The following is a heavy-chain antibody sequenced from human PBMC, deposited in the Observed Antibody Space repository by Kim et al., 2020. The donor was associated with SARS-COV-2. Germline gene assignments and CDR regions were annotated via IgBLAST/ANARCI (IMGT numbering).Heavy chain of an antibody. V-gene: IGHV3-15*01. CDR3: TGDDYLWGTYRP. CDR2: VKSKTDGGTA. CDR1: GFIFRNAW. Sequence: GGSLRLSCAASGFIFRNAWMSWVRQAPGKGLEWVGRVKSKTDGGTADYAEPVKDRFTISRDDSKNTLFLQMYSLKTEDTAVYFCTGDDYLWGTYRPWGQGTLVTVSS. D-gene: IGHD3-16*02. J-gene: IGHJ4*02.